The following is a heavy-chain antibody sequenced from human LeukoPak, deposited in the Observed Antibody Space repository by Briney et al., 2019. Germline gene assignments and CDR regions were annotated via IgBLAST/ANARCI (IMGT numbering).Heavy chain of an antibody. CDR1: GGSISSYY. CDR3: ARQGRGYSGYDSVLFDY. CDR2: IYYSGST. J-gene: IGHJ4*02. V-gene: IGHV4-59*08. D-gene: IGHD5-12*01. Sequence: SETLSLTCTVSGGSISSYYWSWIRQPPGKRLEWIGYIYYSGSTNYNPSLKSRVTISVDTSKNQFSLKLSSVTAADTAVYYCARQGRGYSGYDSVLFDYWGQGTLVTVSS.